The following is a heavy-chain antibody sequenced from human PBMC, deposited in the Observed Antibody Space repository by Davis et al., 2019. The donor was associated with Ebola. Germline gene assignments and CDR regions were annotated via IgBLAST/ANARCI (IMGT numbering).Heavy chain of an antibody. Sequence: GESLKISCAASGFTFSNYRMHWVRQDPGTGLVWVSRIKNDGSSTTYADSVKGRFTISRDNAKNSLYLQMNSLKAEDTAVYYCAREEWYYGSGTYYSPYYFDYWGQGALVTVSS. D-gene: IGHD3-10*01. CDR3: AREEWYYGSGTYYSPYYFDY. J-gene: IGHJ4*02. V-gene: IGHV3-74*01. CDR1: GFTFSNYR. CDR2: IKNDGSST.